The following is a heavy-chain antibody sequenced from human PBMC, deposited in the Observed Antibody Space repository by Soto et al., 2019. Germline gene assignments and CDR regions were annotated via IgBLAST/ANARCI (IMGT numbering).Heavy chain of an antibody. CDR1: GFTFSSYG. J-gene: IGHJ6*03. CDR3: ARDPGPLYCSGGSCYYPNYYYYYYMDV. CDR2: IWYDGSNK. Sequence: GGSLRLSCAASGFTFSSYGMHWVRQAPGKGLEWVAVIWYDGSNKYYADSVKGRFTISRDNSKNTLYLQMNSLRAEDTAVYYCARDPGPLYCSGGSCYYPNYYYYYYMDVWGKGTTVTVSS. V-gene: IGHV3-33*01. D-gene: IGHD2-15*01.